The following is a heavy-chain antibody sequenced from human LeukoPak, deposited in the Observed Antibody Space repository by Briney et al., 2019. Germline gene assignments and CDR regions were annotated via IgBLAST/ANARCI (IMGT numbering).Heavy chain of an antibody. V-gene: IGHV3-48*01. J-gene: IGHJ3*02. D-gene: IGHD1-1*01. Sequence: GGSLRLSCAASGFTFSSYSMNWVRQAPGKGLEWVSYISSSSSTIYYADSVKGRFTISRDNAKNSLYLQMNSLRAEDMALYYCAKDAGRGGSLDPPRAFDIWGQGTMVTVSS. CDR2: ISSSSSTI. CDR3: AKDAGRGGSLDPPRAFDI. CDR1: GFTFSSYS.